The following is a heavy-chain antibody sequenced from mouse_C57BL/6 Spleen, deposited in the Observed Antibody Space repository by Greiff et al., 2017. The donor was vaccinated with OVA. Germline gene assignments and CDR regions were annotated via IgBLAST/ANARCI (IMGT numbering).Heavy chain of an antibody. CDR1: GYTFTSSW. CDR2: IHPNSGST. V-gene: IGHV1-64*01. CDR3: EIYYYDSSWYFDV. Sequence: QVQLQQSGAELVKPGASVKLSCKASGYTFTSSWMHWVKQRPGQGLEWIGMIHPNSGSTNYNEKFKSKATLTGDKSSSTAAMQLSSLTSEDSAVYYCEIYYYDSSWYFDVWGTGTTVTVSS. J-gene: IGHJ1*03. D-gene: IGHD1-1*01.